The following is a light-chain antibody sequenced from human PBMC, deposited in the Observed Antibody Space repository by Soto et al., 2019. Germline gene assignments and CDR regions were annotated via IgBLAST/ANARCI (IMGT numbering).Light chain of an antibody. CDR2: AAS. CDR1: QCISGY. Sequence: DIQMTQSPSSLSASIGDRVTITCRASQCISGYLSWYQQRPGKAPKLLLYAASSLKSGVPSRFSGSGYGTDFTLTISSLQPEDFATDFCQQSYSNPRTVGQETKVDIK. V-gene: IGKV1-39*01. J-gene: IGKJ1*01. CDR3: QQSYSNPRT.